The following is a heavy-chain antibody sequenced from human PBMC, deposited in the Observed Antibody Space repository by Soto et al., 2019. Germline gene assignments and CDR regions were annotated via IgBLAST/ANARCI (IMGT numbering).Heavy chain of an antibody. CDR1: GGSISSFTYY. CDR3: ERRERYYGSPGWFDP. Sequence: PSETLSLTCSVSGGSISSFTYYWGWIRQPPGKGLEWIGTVYYNENTYYNPSLKSRVTITVDTAKNQFSLNLRSVTVADTAMYFCERRERYYGSPGWFDPWGPGTLVTVYS. D-gene: IGHD3-10*01. CDR2: VYYNENT. V-gene: IGHV4-39*01. J-gene: IGHJ5*02.